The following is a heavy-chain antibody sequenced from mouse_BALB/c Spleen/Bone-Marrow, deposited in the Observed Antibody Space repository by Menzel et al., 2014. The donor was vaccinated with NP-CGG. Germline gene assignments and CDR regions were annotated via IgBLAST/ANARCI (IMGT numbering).Heavy chain of an antibody. J-gene: IGHJ2*01. CDR2: IRNRANGYTT. Sequence: EVMLVESGGGLVQPGGSLRLSCATSGFTFTDYYMNWVRQPPGKALEWLGFIRNRANGYTTEYSASVKSRFTISRDNSQNNLYLQMNTLRADDSATYYCARDKGRVFFDYWGQGTTLTVSS. CDR1: GFTFTDYY. V-gene: IGHV7-3*02. CDR3: ARDKGRVFFDY.